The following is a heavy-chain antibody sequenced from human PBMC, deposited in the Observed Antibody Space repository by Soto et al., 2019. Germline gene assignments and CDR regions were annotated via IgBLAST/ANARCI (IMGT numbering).Heavy chain of an antibody. CDR1: GFTFSTYS. CDR2: IWYDGNTK. D-gene: IGHD6-19*01. V-gene: IGHV3-33*01. J-gene: IGHJ6*02. CDR3: ARPLVAPVAGPYYYGMDV. Sequence: TGGSLRVSGAVSGFTFSTYSINWVRQAPGKGLEWVAVIWYDGNTKYYADSVKGRFTISRDNSKNTLYLQMNSLTAEDTAVYYCARPLVAPVAGPYYYGMDVWGQGTTVTVSS.